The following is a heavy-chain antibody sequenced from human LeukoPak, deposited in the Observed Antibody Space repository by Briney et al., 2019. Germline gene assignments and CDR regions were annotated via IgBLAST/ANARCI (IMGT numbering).Heavy chain of an antibody. J-gene: IGHJ4*02. Sequence: GWSLRLSRAASRFTCSSYSMNWVHQAAGKGLEKISSISSSSSYIYYADSVKGRFTISRDNAKNSLYLQMNSLRAEDTAVYYCARDIRGSGAGGFDYWGQGTLVTVSS. CDR1: RFTCSSYS. CDR2: ISSSSSYI. D-gene: IGHD3-10*01. V-gene: IGHV3-21*01. CDR3: ARDIRGSGAGGFDY.